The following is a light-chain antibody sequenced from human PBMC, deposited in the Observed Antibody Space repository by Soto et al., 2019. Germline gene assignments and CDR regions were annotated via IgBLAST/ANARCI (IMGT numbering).Light chain of an antibody. CDR1: QGVSSSY. V-gene: IGKV3-20*01. Sequence: EIVLTQSPCTLSLSPGERAIFSCSASQGVSSSYLAWYQQKPGQAPRLLIYGVSSRATGIPNRFSGSESGTDFTLTISRLEPEDFAVYYCQHYGSSPRTFGQGTKVEIK. CDR3: QHYGSSPRT. J-gene: IGKJ1*01. CDR2: GVS.